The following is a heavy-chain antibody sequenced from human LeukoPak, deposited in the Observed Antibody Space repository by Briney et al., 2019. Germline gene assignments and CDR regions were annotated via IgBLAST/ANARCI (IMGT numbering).Heavy chain of an antibody. CDR2: ISSSSDYT. Sequence: GGSLRLSCAASGFTFSDYYMTWIRQAPGKGLECVSYISSSSDYTNYADSVKGRFTISRDNAKNSLYLQMNSLSAEDTAVYYCARVKVGTTNRFDYWGQGTLVTVSS. CDR1: GFTFSDYY. CDR3: ARVKVGTTNRFDY. J-gene: IGHJ4*02. D-gene: IGHD1-26*01. V-gene: IGHV3-11*05.